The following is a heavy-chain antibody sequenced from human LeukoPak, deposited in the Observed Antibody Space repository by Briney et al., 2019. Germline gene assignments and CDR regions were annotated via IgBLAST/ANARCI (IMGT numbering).Heavy chain of an antibody. CDR3: AKAHTSLGYCTNGVCYIAGFDP. D-gene: IGHD2-8*01. V-gene: IGHV3-23*01. Sequence: GGSLRLSCAASGFTFSSYAMSWVRQAPGKGLEWVSAISGSGGSTYYADSVKGRFTISRDNSKNTLYLQMNSLRAEDTAVYYCAKAHTSLGYCTNGVCYIAGFDPRGQGTLVTVSS. J-gene: IGHJ5*02. CDR1: GFTFSSYA. CDR2: ISGSGGST.